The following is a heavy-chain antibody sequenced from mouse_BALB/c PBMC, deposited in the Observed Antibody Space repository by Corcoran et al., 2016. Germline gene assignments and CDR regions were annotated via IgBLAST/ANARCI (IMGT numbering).Heavy chain of an antibody. Sequence: QIQLVQSGPELKKPGETVKISCKASGYTFTNYGMHWVKQAPGKGLKWMGWINTYTGEPTYADDFKGRFAFSLETSASTAYLQINNLKNEYMATYFCARAGNYLYYFDYWGQGTTLTVSS. CDR2: INTYTGEP. CDR1: GYTFTNYG. J-gene: IGHJ2*01. V-gene: IGHV9-1*02. CDR3: ARAGNYLYYFDY. D-gene: IGHD2-1*01.